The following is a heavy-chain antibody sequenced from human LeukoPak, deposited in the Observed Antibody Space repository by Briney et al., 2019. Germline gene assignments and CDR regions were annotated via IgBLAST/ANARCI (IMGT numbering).Heavy chain of an antibody. Sequence: SETLSLTCTVSGGSISSYYWTWIRQPPGKGLEWIGYIYCSGSTNYNPSLKSRVTISVDTSKNQFSLKLSSVTAADTAVYYCARQGRGYGGNSDYWGQGTLVTVSS. CDR2: IYCSGST. CDR1: GGSISSYY. D-gene: IGHD4-23*01. V-gene: IGHV4-59*08. CDR3: ARQGRGYGGNSDY. J-gene: IGHJ4*02.